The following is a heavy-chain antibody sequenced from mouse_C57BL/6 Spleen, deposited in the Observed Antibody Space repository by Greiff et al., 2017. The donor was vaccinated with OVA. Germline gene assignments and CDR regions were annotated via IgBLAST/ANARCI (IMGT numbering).Heavy chain of an antibody. CDR1: GFTFSSYG. J-gene: IGHJ4*01. Sequence: EVHLVESGGDLVKPGGSLKLSCAASGFTFSSYGMSWVRQTPDKRLEWVATISSGGSYTYYPDSVKGRFTISRDNAKNTLYLQMSSLKSEDTAMYYCASYGSREDAMDYWGQGTSVTVSS. V-gene: IGHV5-6*01. D-gene: IGHD1-1*01. CDR3: ASYGSREDAMDY. CDR2: ISSGGSYT.